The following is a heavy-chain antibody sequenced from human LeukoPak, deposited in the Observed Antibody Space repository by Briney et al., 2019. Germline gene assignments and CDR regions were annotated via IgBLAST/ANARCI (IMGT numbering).Heavy chain of an antibody. D-gene: IGHD4-17*01. CDR1: GFTFGYYA. Sequence: GGSLRLSCTASGFTFGYYAMSWFRQAPGKGLEWVGFIRSKAYGGTTEYAASVKGRFTISRDDSKSIAYLQMNSLKPEDTAVYYCPTYMPTVTTNAFDYSGQGTLVTVSS. CDR2: IRSKAYGGTT. J-gene: IGHJ4*02. CDR3: PTYMPTVTTNAFDY. V-gene: IGHV3-49*03.